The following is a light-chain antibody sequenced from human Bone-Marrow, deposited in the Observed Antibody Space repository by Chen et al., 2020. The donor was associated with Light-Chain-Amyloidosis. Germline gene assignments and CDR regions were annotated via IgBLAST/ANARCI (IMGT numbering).Light chain of an antibody. CDR2: EVN. J-gene: IGLJ3*02. CDR1: RSDIGGYDL. Sequence: QSPLPQPASVSGSPGPSITISCTGTRSDIGGYDLISWYQRHPGKAPKLIIYEVNQRPSGVSYRFSGSKSGNTASLTISGLQAEDEADYFCCSYAITVNFFWVFGGGTKVTVL. CDR3: CSYAITVNFFWV. V-gene: IGLV2-23*02.